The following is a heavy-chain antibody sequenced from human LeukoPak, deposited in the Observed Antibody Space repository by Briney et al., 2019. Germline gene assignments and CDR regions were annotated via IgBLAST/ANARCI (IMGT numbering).Heavy chain of an antibody. D-gene: IGHD1-26*01. CDR1: GFTFSSYS. CDR2: ISSSSSYI. Sequence: GGSLRLSCAASGFTFSSYSVNRVRQAPGKGLEWVSSISSSSSYIYYADSVKGRFTISRDNAKNSLYLQMNSLRAEDTAVYYCARDIRGSYFGFDYWGQGTLVTVSS. V-gene: IGHV3-21*01. J-gene: IGHJ4*02. CDR3: ARDIRGSYFGFDY.